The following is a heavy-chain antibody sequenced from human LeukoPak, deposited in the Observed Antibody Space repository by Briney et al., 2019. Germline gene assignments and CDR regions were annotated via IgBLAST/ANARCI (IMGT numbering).Heavy chain of an antibody. D-gene: IGHD4-17*01. V-gene: IGHV3-23*01. J-gene: IGHJ6*03. Sequence: PGGSLRLSCAASGFTFSSYAMSWVRQAPGKGLEWVSAISGSGGSTYYADSVKGRFTISRDNAKNSLYLQMNSLRAEDTAVYYCARGYGDYYYYYMDVWGKGTTVTVSS. CDR3: ARGYGDYYYYYMDV. CDR2: ISGSGGST. CDR1: GFTFSSYA.